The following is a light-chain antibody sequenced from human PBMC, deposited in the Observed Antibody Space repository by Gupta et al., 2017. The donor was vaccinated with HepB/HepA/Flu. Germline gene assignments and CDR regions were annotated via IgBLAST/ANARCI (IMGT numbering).Light chain of an antibody. CDR1: SSNIGSNT. Sequence: QSGLTQPPSASGPPGQRVTISCSGSSSNIGSNTVSWYQHFPGTAPKLLIYSYNERPSGVPDRFSGSKSDTSASLAISGLQSEDEADYYCAAWDDSLNGHLVFGGGTKLTVL. V-gene: IGLV1-44*01. CDR2: SYN. CDR3: AAWDDSLNGHLV. J-gene: IGLJ2*01.